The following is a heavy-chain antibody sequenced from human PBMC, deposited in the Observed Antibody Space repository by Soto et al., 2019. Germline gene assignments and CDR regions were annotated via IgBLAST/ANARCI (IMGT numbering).Heavy chain of an antibody. J-gene: IGHJ4*02. D-gene: IGHD5-18*01. CDR1: GFSFSYYG. CDR3: ARDGYGFDY. V-gene: IGHV3-33*01. Sequence: QVQLVESGGGVVQPGRSLRLSCATSGFSFSYYGMHWVRQAPGKGLEWVAVIWYDGSNEYYADSVKGRFTISRDKSKNTLFLQMNSLSAEDTAMYYCARDGYGFDYWGQGTLVTVSS. CDR2: IWYDGSNE.